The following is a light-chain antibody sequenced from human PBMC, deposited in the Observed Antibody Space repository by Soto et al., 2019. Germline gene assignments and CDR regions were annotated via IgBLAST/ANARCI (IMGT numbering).Light chain of an antibody. J-gene: IGKJ1*01. V-gene: IGKV1-5*03. Sequence: IQMTQSPSTLPASVGDTVSITCRATESIYSWLAWYKQMPGKAPQLLIYKTSILQSGVASRFSGSGSGADSTLTSTSLQPDDFATYYCQEYNTNSRTFGQGTRV. CDR2: KTS. CDR3: QEYNTNSRT. CDR1: ESIYSW.